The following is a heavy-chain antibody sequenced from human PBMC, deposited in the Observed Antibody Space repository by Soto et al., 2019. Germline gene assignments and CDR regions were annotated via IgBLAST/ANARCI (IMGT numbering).Heavy chain of an antibody. D-gene: IGHD2-21*01. CDR2: SRNKANSFST. J-gene: IGHJ4*02. CDR1: GFTFSDHF. CDR3: TRIAYNYGPGDY. V-gene: IGHV3-72*01. Sequence: GGSLRLSCEVSGFTFSDHFMDWVRQAPGKGLEWVGRSRNKANSFSTAYAPSVKGRFTISRDDSKSSLYLQMNSLKTDDTAVYYCTRIAYNYGPGDYWGQGTLVTVSS.